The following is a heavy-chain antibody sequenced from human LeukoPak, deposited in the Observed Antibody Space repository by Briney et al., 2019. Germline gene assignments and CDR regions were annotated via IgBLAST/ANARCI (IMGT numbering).Heavy chain of an antibody. CDR3: ARGRFLDMDYFDY. CDR1: GASLARDMYH. V-gene: IGHV4-39*01. CDR2: IYYDGST. J-gene: IGHJ4*02. Sequence: SETLSLTCTVSGASLARDMYHWGWVRQSPGKGLEWLGTIYYDGSTFYSPSFKSRVTISINASKKQLSLNLASVTAADTAVYYCARGRFLDMDYFDYWGQGTLVTVSS. D-gene: IGHD3-3*01.